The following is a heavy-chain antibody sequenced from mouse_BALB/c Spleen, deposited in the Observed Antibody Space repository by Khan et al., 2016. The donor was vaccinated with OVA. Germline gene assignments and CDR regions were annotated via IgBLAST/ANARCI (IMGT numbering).Heavy chain of an antibody. CDR1: GFTFSSYS. Sequence: EVELVESGGDLVKPGGSLKLSCAASGFTFSSYSMSWVRQTPDKRLEWVASISSGGDYTYYPDSVKGRFTISRDNAKNTQYLQMSDLKSEDTAMYYCADHLTGSFAYGGQGTLVTVSA. J-gene: IGHJ3*01. CDR3: ADHLTGSFAY. V-gene: IGHV5-6*01. CDR2: ISSGGDYT. D-gene: IGHD4-1*01.